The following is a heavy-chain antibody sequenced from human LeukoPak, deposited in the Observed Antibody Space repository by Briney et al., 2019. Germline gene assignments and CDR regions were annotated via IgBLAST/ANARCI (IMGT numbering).Heavy chain of an antibody. CDR2: ISSTSDYT. J-gene: IGHJ5*02. V-gene: IGHV3-11*03. CDR3: AVVTAGNWFDR. D-gene: IGHD2-21*02. Sequence: GGSLRLSCAASGFTFSDCYMSWIRQAPGKGLEWVSYISSTSDYTNYADSVKGRFTISRDNAKNSLNLQMNSLRAEDTAVYYCAVVTAGNWFDRWGQGTLVTVSS. CDR1: GFTFSDCY.